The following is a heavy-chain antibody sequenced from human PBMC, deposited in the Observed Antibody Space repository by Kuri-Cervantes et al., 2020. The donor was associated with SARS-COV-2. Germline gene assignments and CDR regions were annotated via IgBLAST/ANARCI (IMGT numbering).Heavy chain of an antibody. CDR1: GFTFSDYA. V-gene: IGHV3-64*02. CDR2: ISLNGRNT. J-gene: IGHJ6*03. D-gene: IGHD2-21*01. Sequence: GGSLRLSCAAFGFTFSDYAMHWVRQAPGKGLEHVSSISLNGRNTYYADSVKGRFSISRDNSENTLYLQMAYLGVEDMGVYYCARPLRDNVGYMDVWGKGTTVTVSS. CDR3: ARPLRDNVGYMDV.